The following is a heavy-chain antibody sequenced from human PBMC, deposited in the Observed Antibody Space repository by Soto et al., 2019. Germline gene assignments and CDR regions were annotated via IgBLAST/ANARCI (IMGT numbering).Heavy chain of an antibody. J-gene: IGHJ4*02. D-gene: IGHD6-13*01. V-gene: IGHV1-18*01. CDR1: GYTFTSYG. Sequence: QVQLVQSGAEVKKPGASVKVSCKASGYTFTSYGISWVRQAPGQGLEWMGWISAYNGNTNYAQKLQGRVTMTTDKATSTAHMEIRSLGSDDTAVYYCARDWEADGPVNYWGQGTLVTVSS. CDR2: ISAYNGNT. CDR3: ARDWEADGPVNY.